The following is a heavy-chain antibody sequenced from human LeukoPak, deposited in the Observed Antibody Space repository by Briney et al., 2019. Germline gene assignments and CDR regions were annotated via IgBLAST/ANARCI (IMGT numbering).Heavy chain of an antibody. V-gene: IGHV4-39*01. Sequence: NPSETLSLTCTVSGGSISSSSYYWGWIRQPPGKGLEWIGSIYYSGNTYSNPSLKSRATISVDTSNNQFSLKLSPVTAADTAVYYCARHIATYYYDSSGYSYFDYWGQGTLVTVSS. CDR3: ARHIATYYYDSSGYSYFDY. D-gene: IGHD3-22*01. CDR1: GGSISSSSYY. CDR2: IYYSGNT. J-gene: IGHJ4*02.